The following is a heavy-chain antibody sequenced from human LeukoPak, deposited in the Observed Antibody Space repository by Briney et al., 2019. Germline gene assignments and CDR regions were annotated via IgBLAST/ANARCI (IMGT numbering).Heavy chain of an antibody. Sequence: GGSLRLSCAASGFTFSNYWMSWVRQAPGKGLEWVASIKQDGSEKHYVDSVKGRFTISRDNAKNSLYLQMNSPRADDTAVYYCASHADTGYSSGWYINQYYFDYWGQGTLVTVSS. D-gene: IGHD6-19*01. CDR1: GFTFSNYW. V-gene: IGHV3-7*01. CDR2: IKQDGSEK. CDR3: ASHADTGYSSGWYINQYYFDY. J-gene: IGHJ4*02.